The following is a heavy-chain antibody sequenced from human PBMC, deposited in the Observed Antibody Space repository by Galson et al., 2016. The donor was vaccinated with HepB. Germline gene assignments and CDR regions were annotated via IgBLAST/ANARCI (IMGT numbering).Heavy chain of an antibody. CDR3: ASGTVANYYFDS. V-gene: IGHV4-61*01. Sequence: SETLSLTCTVSGGNVNRGHYYWTWIRQPPGKGLEWIGYIYFTGTTKYNPSLRSRLTMSIDTSRNQFSLKLTSMTAADTAVYYCASGTVANYYFDSWGQGTLVTVSS. CDR1: GGNVNRGHYY. CDR2: IYFTGTT. J-gene: IGHJ4*02. D-gene: IGHD1-26*01.